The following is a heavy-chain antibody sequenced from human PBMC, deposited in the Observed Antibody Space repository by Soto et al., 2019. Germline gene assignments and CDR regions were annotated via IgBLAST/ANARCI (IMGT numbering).Heavy chain of an antibody. CDR2: ISHSGST. Sequence: QLQLQESGSGLVKPSQTLSLTCAVSGGSISSGGYSWSWIRQPPGKGLECIGYISHSGSTYSNPSLTSRVTISLDRTKNQFSLKLTSVSAAGTAVYYCARGAAMVDYWGQGTLVTVSS. J-gene: IGHJ4*02. V-gene: IGHV4-30-2*01. CDR3: ARGAAMVDY. D-gene: IGHD5-18*01. CDR1: GGSISSGGYS.